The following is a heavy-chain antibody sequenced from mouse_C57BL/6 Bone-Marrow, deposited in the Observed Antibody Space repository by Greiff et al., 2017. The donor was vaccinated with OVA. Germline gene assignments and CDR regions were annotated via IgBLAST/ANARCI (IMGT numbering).Heavy chain of an antibody. Sequence: QVQLQQPGAELVKPGASVKLSCKASGYTFTSYWMHWVKQRPGQGLEWIGMIHPNSGSTNYNEKFKSKATLTVDKSSSTAYMQLSSLTSEDSAVYDCARPSYYYGSSRGFAYWGQGTLVTVSA. J-gene: IGHJ3*01. D-gene: IGHD1-1*01. CDR3: ARPSYYYGSSRGFAY. CDR2: IHPNSGST. V-gene: IGHV1-64*01. CDR1: GYTFTSYW.